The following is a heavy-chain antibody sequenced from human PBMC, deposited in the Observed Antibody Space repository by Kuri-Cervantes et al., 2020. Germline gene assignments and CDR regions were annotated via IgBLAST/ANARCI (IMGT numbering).Heavy chain of an antibody. V-gene: IGHV3-7*01. CDR2: IKQDGSEK. CDR1: GFSLSDYT. D-gene: IGHD2-15*01. Sequence: GGSLRLSCVVSGFSLSDYTMSWVRQAPGKGLEWVANIKQDGSEKYYVDSVKGRFTISRDNAKNSLYLQMNSLRAEDTAVYYCARSGYCSGGSCYVYFDYWGQGTLVTVSS. J-gene: IGHJ4*02. CDR3: ARSGYCSGGSCYVYFDY.